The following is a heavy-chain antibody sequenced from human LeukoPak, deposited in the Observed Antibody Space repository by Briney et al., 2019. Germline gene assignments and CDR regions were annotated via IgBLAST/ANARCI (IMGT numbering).Heavy chain of an antibody. Sequence: GGSLRLSCGASGFTFSSYSMNWVHQAPGKGLEWISSISSSSSYIYYADSVKGRFTISRDNAKNSLYLQMNSLRAEDTAVYYCARDPPILTGPYYYYMDVWGKGTTVTISS. CDR3: ARDPPILTGPYYYYMDV. J-gene: IGHJ6*03. V-gene: IGHV3-21*01. CDR2: ISSSSSYI. D-gene: IGHD3-9*01. CDR1: GFTFSSYS.